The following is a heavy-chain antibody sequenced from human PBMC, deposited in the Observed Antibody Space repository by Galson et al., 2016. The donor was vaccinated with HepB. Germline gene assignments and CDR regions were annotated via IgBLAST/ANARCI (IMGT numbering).Heavy chain of an antibody. Sequence: SVKVSCKASGYTFTSYYIHWVRQAPGQGLEWMGIINPSGGRTRYAPKFQGRVTMTRDTSTSTVYMELSSLRSEDTTIYSCASGRGYSSGHHLAYWGKGILVTVSS. J-gene: IGHJ4*02. CDR1: GYTFTSYY. V-gene: IGHV1-46*01. D-gene: IGHD5-18*01. CDR2: INPSGGRT. CDR3: ASGRGYSSGHHLAY.